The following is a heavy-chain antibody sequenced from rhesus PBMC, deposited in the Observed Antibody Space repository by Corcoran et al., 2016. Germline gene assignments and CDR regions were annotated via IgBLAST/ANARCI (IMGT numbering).Heavy chain of an antibody. CDR2: IGGGTGST. CDR3: ARHGATGGAGMDS. Sequence: QVQLQESGPGLVTPSETLALTCAVSGGSIRSSNWWIWIRQPPVTGLEWSGNIGGGTGSTDYNPSQKGRDTITNDTSKTPFSLKLSSVTAADTAGYYCARHGATGGAGMDSWGQGVVVTVSS. J-gene: IGHJ6*01. V-gene: IGHV4-65*02. D-gene: IGHD1-1*01. CDR1: GGSIRSSNW.